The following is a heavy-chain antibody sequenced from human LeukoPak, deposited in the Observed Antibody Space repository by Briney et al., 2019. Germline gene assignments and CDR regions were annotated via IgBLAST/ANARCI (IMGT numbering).Heavy chain of an antibody. CDR2: INYSGST. CDR3: ARDKRTQDAFDI. J-gene: IGHJ3*02. Sequence: SETLSLTCTVSGGSISSYYWSWIRQPPGKGLEWIGYINYSGSTNYNPSLKSRVTISVDTSKNQFSLKLSSVTAADTAVYYCARDKRTQDAFDIWGQGTMVTVSS. V-gene: IGHV4-59*01. CDR1: GGSISSYY.